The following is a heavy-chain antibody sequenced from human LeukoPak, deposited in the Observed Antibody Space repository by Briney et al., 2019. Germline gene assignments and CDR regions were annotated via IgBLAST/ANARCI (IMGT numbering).Heavy chain of an antibody. D-gene: IGHD6-19*01. V-gene: IGHV3-23*01. CDR1: RFTFNSYA. Sequence: GGSLRLSCAASRFTFNSYAMSWVRQAPGKGLEWVSVIGGSNGITFYVGSVKGRFTISRDNSKDTLYLQMNSLRAEDTAVYYCARNENNGWGYFDYWGQGTLVTVSS. CDR3: ARNENNGWGYFDY. J-gene: IGHJ4*02. CDR2: IGGSNGIT.